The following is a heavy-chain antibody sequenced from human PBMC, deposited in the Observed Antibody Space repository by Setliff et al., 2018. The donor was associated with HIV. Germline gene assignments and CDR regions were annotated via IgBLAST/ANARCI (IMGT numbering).Heavy chain of an antibody. CDR2: INVGNGDT. CDR1: TFTTYS. J-gene: IGHJ4*02. CDR3: ARGALLAVFDFDH. D-gene: IGHD3-10*01. Sequence: TFTTYSLHWVRQAPGHSLEWMGWINVGNGDTKYSPELQGRISITRDTSANTAYMELSSLRSDDTAVYFCARGALLAVFDFDHWGQGTQVTVSS. V-gene: IGHV1-3*01.